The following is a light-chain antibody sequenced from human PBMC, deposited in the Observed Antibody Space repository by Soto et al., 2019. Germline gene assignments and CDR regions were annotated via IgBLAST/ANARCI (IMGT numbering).Light chain of an antibody. CDR2: KAS. Sequence: DIQMTQSPSTLSASVGDRVTITCRASQSISIWLAWYQQKPWKAPNLLISKASSLESGVPSRFSGSGSGTEFTLTIISLQPDDFATYYCQQYNSDSTFGQGTKVEIK. CDR1: QSISIW. CDR3: QQYNSDST. J-gene: IGKJ1*01. V-gene: IGKV1-5*03.